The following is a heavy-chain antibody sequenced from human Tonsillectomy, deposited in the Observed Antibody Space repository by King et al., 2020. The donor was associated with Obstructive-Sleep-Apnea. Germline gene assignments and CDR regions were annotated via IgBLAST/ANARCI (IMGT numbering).Heavy chain of an antibody. Sequence: QLQESGPGLVKPSETLSLTCTVSGGSLSSHYWPWIRQPPGEGLEWIGLVYYSGSTHDNTPLKIRVTISLDTSKNQFPLKLSSVTAADPAVYYCARRNAGGSGTYYNGGLDYWGQGTLVTVSS. V-gene: IGHV4-59*11. J-gene: IGHJ4*02. D-gene: IGHD3-10*01. CDR1: GGSLSSHY. CDR3: ARRNAGGSGTYYNGGLDY. CDR2: VYYSGST.